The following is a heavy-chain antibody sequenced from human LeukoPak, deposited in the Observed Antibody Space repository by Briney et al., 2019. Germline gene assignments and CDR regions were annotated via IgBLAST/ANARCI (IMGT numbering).Heavy chain of an antibody. D-gene: IGHD3-10*01. CDR3: ARALLWFGDLHDY. CDR1: GYSFTDHY. CDR2: INPSGGST. J-gene: IGHJ4*01. V-gene: IGHV1-46*01. Sequence: GASVKVSCKASGYSFTDHYLHWVRQAPGQGLEWMGIINPSGGSTTYGQQFQGRITMTRDTSTSTVYMEVSNLRSEDTAVYYCARALLWFGDLHDYWGHGTLVTVSS.